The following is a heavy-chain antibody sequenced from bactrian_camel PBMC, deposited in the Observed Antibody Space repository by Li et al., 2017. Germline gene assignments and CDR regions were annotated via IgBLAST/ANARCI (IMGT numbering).Heavy chain of an antibody. J-gene: IGHJ4*01. CDR3: AAAPWTFGCTSTPRY. CDR2: ITRYGST. CDR1: GDTVSSTD. D-gene: IGHD3*01. Sequence: HVQLVESGGGSVEAGGSLTLSCALSGDTVSSTDMVWFRQGPGKEREGVASITRYGSTTYADSVKGRFTISKDNAENTLILQMNGLKPEDTAMYYCAAAPWTFGCTSTPRYWGQGTQVTVS. V-gene: IGHV3S53*01.